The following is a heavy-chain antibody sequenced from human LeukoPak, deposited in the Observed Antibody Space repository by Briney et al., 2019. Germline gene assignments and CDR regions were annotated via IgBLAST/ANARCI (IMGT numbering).Heavy chain of an antibody. CDR2: ISSNGGST. CDR3: ARVGSGYYYYYFDY. D-gene: IGHD3-22*01. V-gene: IGHV3-64*01. Sequence: GGSLRLSCAASGFTFSTYAMHWVRQAPGKGLEYVSAISSNGGSTYYASSVKGRFTISRDNSKNTLYLQMGSLRAEDMAVYYCARVGSGYYYYYFDYWGQGTLVTVSS. J-gene: IGHJ4*02. CDR1: GFTFSTYA.